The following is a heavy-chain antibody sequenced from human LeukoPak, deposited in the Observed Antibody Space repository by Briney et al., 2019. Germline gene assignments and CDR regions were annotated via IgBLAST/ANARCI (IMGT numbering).Heavy chain of an antibody. Sequence: PSETLSLTCTVSGGSISSGSYYWSWIRQPAGKGLEWIGRIYTSGSTNYNPSLKSRVAISVDTSKNQFSLRLSSVTAADTAVYYCARRVGRRTYYYDSSGYATRPYFDYWGQGTLVTVSS. CDR3: ARRVGRRTYYYDSSGYATRPYFDY. CDR1: GGSISSGSYY. CDR2: IYTSGST. D-gene: IGHD3-22*01. V-gene: IGHV4-61*02. J-gene: IGHJ4*02.